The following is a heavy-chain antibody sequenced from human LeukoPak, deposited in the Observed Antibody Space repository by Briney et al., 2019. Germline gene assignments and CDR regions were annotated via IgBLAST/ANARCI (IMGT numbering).Heavy chain of an antibody. CDR1: GFTVSSNY. Sequence: GSLRLSCAASGFTVSSNYMSWIRQPPGKGLEWIGEINHSGSTNYNPSLKSRVTISVDTSKNQFSLKLSSVTAADTAVYYCARGLRSKTWITKTFDYWGQGTLVTVSS. CDR3: ARGLRSKTWITKTFDY. CDR2: INHSGST. V-gene: IGHV4-34*01. D-gene: IGHD5-12*01. J-gene: IGHJ4*02.